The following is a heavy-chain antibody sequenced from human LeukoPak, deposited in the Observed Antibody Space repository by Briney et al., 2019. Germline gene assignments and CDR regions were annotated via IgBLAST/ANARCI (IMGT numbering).Heavy chain of an antibody. D-gene: IGHD3/OR15-3a*01. CDR2: INPNSGGT. V-gene: IGHV1-2*02. Sequence: ASVKVSCKASGYTFTGYYMHWVRQAPGQGLEWMGWINPNSGGTNYAQKFQGRVTMTRDTSISTAYMELSRLRSDDTAVYYCAREDFRILTHYYYGMDVWGQGTRSPSP. J-gene: IGHJ6*02. CDR1: GYTFTGYY. CDR3: AREDFRILTHYYYGMDV.